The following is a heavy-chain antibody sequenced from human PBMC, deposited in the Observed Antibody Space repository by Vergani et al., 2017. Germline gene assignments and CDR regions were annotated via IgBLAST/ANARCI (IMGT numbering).Heavy chain of an antibody. CDR2: FYHSGST. CDR1: GYSISSGYY. Sequence: QVQLQESGPGLVKPSETLSLTCAVSGYSISSGYYWGWIRQPPGKGLEWIGSFYHSGSTYYNPSLKSRVTISVDTSKNQFSLKLSSVTAADTAVYYCARGITMIVVVSYNWFDPWGQGTLVTVSS. D-gene: IGHD3-22*01. V-gene: IGHV4-38-2*01. CDR3: ARGITMIVVVSYNWFDP. J-gene: IGHJ5*02.